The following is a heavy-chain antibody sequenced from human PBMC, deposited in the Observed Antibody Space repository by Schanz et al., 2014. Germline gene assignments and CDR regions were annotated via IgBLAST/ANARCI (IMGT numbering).Heavy chain of an antibody. CDR2: ISWNSGNI. Sequence: EVQLVESGGGLVKPGGSLRLSCAASGFTFDDHAMHWVRQVPGKGLEWVSGISWNSGNIAYADSVKGRFTISRDNAKNSLYLQMNSLRHDDTAFYYCARAPGANASPYYFDYWGQGSLVTVSS. D-gene: IGHD2-8*01. V-gene: IGHV3-9*01. CDR3: ARAPGANASPYYFDY. CDR1: GFTFDDHA. J-gene: IGHJ4*02.